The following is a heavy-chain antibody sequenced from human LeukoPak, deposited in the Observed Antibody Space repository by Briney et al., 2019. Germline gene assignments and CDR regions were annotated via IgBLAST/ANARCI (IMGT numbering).Heavy chain of an antibody. CDR1: GASLDSYY. CDR3: ARGKNLLELLQRIDY. D-gene: IGHD3-3*01. Sequence: PSETLSLTCTISGASLDSYYWSWIRQPPGKGLEWIGYIYYSGATHYNTSPKRRDTISEETPKNQFSPKRSSVTAADTTVYYTARGKNLLELLQRIDYWGEGTLVSVSS. J-gene: IGHJ4*02. V-gene: IGHV4-59*01. CDR2: IYYSGAT.